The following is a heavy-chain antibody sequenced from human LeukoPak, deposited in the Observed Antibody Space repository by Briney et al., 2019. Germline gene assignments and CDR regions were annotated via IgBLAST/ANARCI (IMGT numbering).Heavy chain of an antibody. Sequence: GGSLRLSCAASGVTFRTYAMSWVRQAPGKGLEWVSGISDSGDGTYYAESVKGRFTISRDNSKNTLCLQMNSLRAEDTAVYYCAKARGPTDYWGQGTLVTVSS. CDR2: ISDSGDGT. CDR1: GVTFRTYA. J-gene: IGHJ4*02. V-gene: IGHV3-23*01. CDR3: AKARGPTDY.